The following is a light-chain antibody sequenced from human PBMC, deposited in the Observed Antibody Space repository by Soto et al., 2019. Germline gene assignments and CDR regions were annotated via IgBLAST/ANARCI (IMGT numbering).Light chain of an antibody. V-gene: IGKV3-20*01. CDR3: QHYGRSPFT. Sequence: EIVLTQSPGTMSLSPGERATLACRASPSVSSSYLAWYQQKPGQAPRLLMYDASSRATGIPDRFSGGASGTEFTLTISRLEPEDLAVYYCQHYGRSPFTFGPGTKVEIK. J-gene: IGKJ3*01. CDR2: DAS. CDR1: PSVSSSY.